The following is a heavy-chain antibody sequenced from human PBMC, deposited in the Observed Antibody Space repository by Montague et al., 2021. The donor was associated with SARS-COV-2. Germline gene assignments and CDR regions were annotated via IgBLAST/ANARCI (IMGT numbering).Heavy chain of an antibody. V-gene: IGHV4-31*03. CDR3: TRAPATTFGVVKQIDY. CDR2: IYYSGST. J-gene: IGHJ4*02. CDR1: GGSISSGGYY. Sequence: TLSLTCTVSGGSISSGGYYWSWIRQHPGKGLEWIGYIYYSGSTYYNPSLKSRVTISVDTSKNQFSLKLSSVTAADTAVYYCTRAPATTFGVVKQIDYWGQGTLVTVSS. D-gene: IGHD3-3*01.